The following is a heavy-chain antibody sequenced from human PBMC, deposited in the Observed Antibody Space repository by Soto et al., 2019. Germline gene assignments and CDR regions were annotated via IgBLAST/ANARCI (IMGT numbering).Heavy chain of an antibody. V-gene: IGHV4-59*08. D-gene: IGHD3-9*01. Sequence: PSVTLSLTSTVSGGTISSYYWSWIRQPPGKGLEWIGYIYYSGSTNYNPSLKSRVTISVDASKKQSSLKLSSVTAADTAVYYCARRSYDILTGYFFLDPRGQGTLVTVSS. CDR1: GGTISSYY. J-gene: IGHJ5*02. CDR3: ARRSYDILTGYFFLDP. CDR2: IYYSGST.